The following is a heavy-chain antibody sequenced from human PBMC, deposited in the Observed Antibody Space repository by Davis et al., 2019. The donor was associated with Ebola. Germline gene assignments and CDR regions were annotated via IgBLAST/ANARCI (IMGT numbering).Heavy chain of an antibody. CDR2: ISSSGSTI. J-gene: IGHJ4*02. Sequence: LSLTCAVYGGSFSGYYWSWIRQAPGKGLEWVSYISSSGSTIYYADSVKGRFTLSRDNAKNSLYLQMNSLRAEDTAVYYCAKDPGGISESAPPGDYWGQGTLVTVSS. CDR1: GGSFSGYY. CDR3: AKDPGGISESAPPGDY. V-gene: IGHV3-11*04. D-gene: IGHD3-16*02.